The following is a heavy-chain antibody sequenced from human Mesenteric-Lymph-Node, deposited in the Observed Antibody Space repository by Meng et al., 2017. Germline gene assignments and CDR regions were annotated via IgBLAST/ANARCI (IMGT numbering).Heavy chain of an antibody. Sequence: GESLKISCAASGFTVSSNYMSWVRQAPGKGLEWVAVISYDGSNKYYADSVKGRFTISRDNSKNTLYLQMNSLRAEDTAVYYCARDPYYYGSGDYDDYYGMDVWGQGTTVTVSS. CDR1: GFTVSSNY. CDR3: ARDPYYYGSGDYDDYYGMDV. D-gene: IGHD3-10*01. J-gene: IGHJ6*02. V-gene: IGHV3-30*03. CDR2: ISYDGSNK.